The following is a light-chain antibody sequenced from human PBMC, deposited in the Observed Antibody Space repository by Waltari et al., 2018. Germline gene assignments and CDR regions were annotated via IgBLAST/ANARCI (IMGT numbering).Light chain of an antibody. Sequence: DIQMTQSPSTLSASVGDRVTITCRASQRITTLLDWYQQKPGRAPKLLIYKASTLQSGVPSRFSASGSGTEFTLTISSLQPDDFATYYCQQYHSFSRFAFGPGTKVHLK. J-gene: IGKJ3*01. CDR3: QQYHSFSRFA. CDR2: KAS. V-gene: IGKV1-5*03. CDR1: QRITTL.